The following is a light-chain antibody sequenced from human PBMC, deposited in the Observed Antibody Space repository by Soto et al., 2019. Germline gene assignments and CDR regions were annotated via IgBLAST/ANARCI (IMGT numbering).Light chain of an antibody. CDR2: GAS. V-gene: IGKV3-20*01. CDR3: QEYGSSPVT. J-gene: IGKJ2*01. CDR1: QSVSSSY. Sequence: EIVLTQSPGTLSLSPGERATLSCRASQSVSSSYLAWYQQKPGQAPRLLIYGASSRATGIPDRFSGSGSGTDFTLTISRLAPEDFAVYYCQEYGSSPVTFGQGTKLEIK.